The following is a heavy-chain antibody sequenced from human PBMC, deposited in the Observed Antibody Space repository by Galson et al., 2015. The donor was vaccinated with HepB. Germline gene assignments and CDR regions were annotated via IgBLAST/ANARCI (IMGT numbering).Heavy chain of an antibody. Sequence: SVKVSCKASAYNFTGYYLHWVRQAPGQRHEWMGWINPNSGGTNYALKFQGRVTMTRDTSIATAYMEPSRLKSDDTAVYYCARAQDMTTVTTWYFDLWGRGTLVTVSS. CDR3: ARAQDMTTVTTWYFDL. CDR1: AYNFTGYY. CDR2: INPNSGGT. V-gene: IGHV1-2*02. D-gene: IGHD4-17*01. J-gene: IGHJ2*01.